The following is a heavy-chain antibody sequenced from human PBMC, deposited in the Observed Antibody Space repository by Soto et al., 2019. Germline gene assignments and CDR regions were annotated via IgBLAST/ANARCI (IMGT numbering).Heavy chain of an antibody. CDR3: ASASSSSCHDY. D-gene: IGHD6-13*01. Sequence: QVQLVQSGAEVKKPGASVKVSCKASGYTFTSYGISWVRQAPGQGLEWMGWISAYNGNTNYAQKLQGRGTMTTDTAPSTAYMELRSLISYDTGVYYCASASSSSCHDYWGQGTLVTVSS. CDR2: ISAYNGNT. CDR1: GYTFTSYG. J-gene: IGHJ4*02. V-gene: IGHV1-18*01.